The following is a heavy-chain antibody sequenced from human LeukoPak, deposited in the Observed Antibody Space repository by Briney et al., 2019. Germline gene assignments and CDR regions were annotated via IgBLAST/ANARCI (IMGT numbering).Heavy chain of an antibody. D-gene: IGHD2-15*01. CDR3: TRGLLDY. CDR1: GFIFDNYD. V-gene: IGHV3-9*01. CDR2: IRWNSGNI. Sequence: GGSLGLSCAASGFIFDNYDIHWVRQAPGKGLEWVSGIRWNSGNIGYADSVKGRFTISRDNAKNSLYLQMSSLRAEDTAMYYCTRGLLDYWGQGTLVTVSS. J-gene: IGHJ4*02.